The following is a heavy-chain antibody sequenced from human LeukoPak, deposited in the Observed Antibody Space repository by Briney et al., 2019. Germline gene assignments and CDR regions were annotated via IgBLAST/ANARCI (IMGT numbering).Heavy chain of an antibody. CDR2: IKQDGSEK. V-gene: IGHV3-7*01. CDR1: GFTFSSYW. J-gene: IGHJ4*02. D-gene: IGHD2-21*02. Sequence: GGSLRLSCAASGFTFSSYWMSWVRQAPGKGLEWVANIKQDGSEKYYVDSVKGRFTITRDNAKNSLYLQMNSLRAEDTAVYYRARVYCGGDCYSGGDYWGQGTLVTVSS. CDR3: ARVYCGGDCYSGGDY.